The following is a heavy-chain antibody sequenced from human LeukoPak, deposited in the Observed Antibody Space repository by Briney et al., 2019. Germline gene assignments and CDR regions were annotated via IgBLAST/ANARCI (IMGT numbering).Heavy chain of an antibody. CDR2: IRYDGNNK. V-gene: IGHV3-30*02. J-gene: IGHJ4*02. CDR3: AKDRWGAVASFDY. CDR1: GFPFSDYV. D-gene: IGHD6-19*01. Sequence: GGSLRLSCAASGFPFSDYVMHWVREAPGKGLEWVAVIRYDGNNKYYADSVKGRFTISRDNSKNMLYLQMNSLGTEDTAVYYCAKDRWGAVASFDYWGQGTLVTVSS.